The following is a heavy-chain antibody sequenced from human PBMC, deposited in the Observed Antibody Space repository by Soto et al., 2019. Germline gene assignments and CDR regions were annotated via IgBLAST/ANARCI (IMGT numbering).Heavy chain of an antibody. CDR2: ISSSSSYI. J-gene: IGHJ6*02. CDR3: ARDYDILTGYPQKVYGMDV. Sequence: GGSLRLSCLASGFTFSSYSMNWVRQAPGKGLEWVSSISSSSSYIYYADSVKGRFTISRDNAKNSLYLQMNSLRAEDTAVYYCARDYDILTGYPQKVYGMDVWGQGTTVTVSS. D-gene: IGHD3-9*01. V-gene: IGHV3-21*01. CDR1: GFTFSSYS.